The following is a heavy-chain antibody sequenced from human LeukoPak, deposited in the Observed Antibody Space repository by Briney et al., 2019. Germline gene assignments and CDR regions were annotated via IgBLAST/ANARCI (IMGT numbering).Heavy chain of an antibody. Sequence: GEPLHFSGQASGSPLINYWIGWSRKLHGKGLKWLGIIYTGDANTRYSPSFKGQVAISADKSISSADLQWNSLKVPDTAMYFCASQGVSGWYGTDAFDIWGQGTMVTVSS. J-gene: IGHJ3*02. CDR2: IYTGDANT. CDR1: GSPLINYW. D-gene: IGHD6-19*01. CDR3: ASQGVSGWYGTDAFDI. V-gene: IGHV5-51*01.